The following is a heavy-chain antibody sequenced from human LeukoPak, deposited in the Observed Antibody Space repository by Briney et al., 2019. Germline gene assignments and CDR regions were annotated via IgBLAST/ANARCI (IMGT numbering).Heavy chain of an antibody. D-gene: IGHD4-17*01. J-gene: IGHJ6*02. CDR1: GGSISSSSYY. Sequence: SETLSLTCTVSGGSISSSSYYWGWIRQPPGKGLEWIGSIYYSGSTYYNPSLKSRVTISVDTSKNLFSLKLSSVTAADTAVHYCASFYGDYYYYYYGMDVWGQGTTVTVSS. CDR2: IYYSGST. V-gene: IGHV4-39*01. CDR3: ASFYGDYYYYYYGMDV.